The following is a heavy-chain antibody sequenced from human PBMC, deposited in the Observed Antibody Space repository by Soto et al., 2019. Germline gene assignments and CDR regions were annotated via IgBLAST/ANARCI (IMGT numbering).Heavy chain of an antibody. Sequence: TSETLFLTCSVSGGSISNYYWSWIRQSPGKGLEWIGYISYIGTTNYNPSLKSRVTISVDTSKNQFSLRLTSVTAADTAVYYCVRGGGGYGNGMIDYWGQGTPVTVSS. CDR1: GGSISNYY. D-gene: IGHD5-18*01. CDR2: ISYIGTT. CDR3: VRGGGGYGNGMIDY. V-gene: IGHV4-59*01. J-gene: IGHJ4*02.